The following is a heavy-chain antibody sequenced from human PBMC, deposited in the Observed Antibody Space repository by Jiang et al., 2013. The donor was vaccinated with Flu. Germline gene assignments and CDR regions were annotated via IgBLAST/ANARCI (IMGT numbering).Heavy chain of an antibody. Sequence: SGISWNSGSIGYADSVKGRFTISRDNAKNSLYLQMNSLRAEDTALYYCAKDLSEDDAFDIWGQGTMVTVSS. J-gene: IGHJ3*02. CDR2: ISWNSGSI. CDR3: AKDLSEDDAFDI. V-gene: IGHV3-9*01. D-gene: IGHD6-19*01.